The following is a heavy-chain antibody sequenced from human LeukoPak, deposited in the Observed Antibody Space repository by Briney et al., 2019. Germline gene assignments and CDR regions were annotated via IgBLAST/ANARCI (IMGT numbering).Heavy chain of an antibody. CDR3: AREPRIFEGSHFDY. CDR1: GGTFSSYA. V-gene: IGHV1-69*01. CDR2: IIPIFGTA. D-gene: IGHD3-3*02. J-gene: IGHJ4*02. Sequence: SVKVSCKASGGTFSSYAISWVRQAPGQGLEWMGGIIPIFGTANYAQKFQGRVTITADESTSTAYMELSSLRSEDTAVYYCAREPRIFEGSHFDYWGQGTLVTVSS.